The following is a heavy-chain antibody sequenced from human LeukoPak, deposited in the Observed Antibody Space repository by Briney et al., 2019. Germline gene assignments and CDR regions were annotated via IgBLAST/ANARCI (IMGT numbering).Heavy chain of an antibody. CDR2: TSSSDAGT. CDR3: AKAPVTTCRGAFCYPFDY. D-gene: IGHD2-15*01. J-gene: IGHJ4*02. CDR1: GFTLSSYA. V-gene: IGHV3-23*01. Sequence: PGGSLRLSCAASGFTLSSYAMSWVRQAPGKGLEWVSATSSSDAGTYHAESVRGRFTISRDNSKNTLYLQMNSLRAEDAAVYYCAKAPVTTCRGAFCYPFDYWGLGTLVTVSS.